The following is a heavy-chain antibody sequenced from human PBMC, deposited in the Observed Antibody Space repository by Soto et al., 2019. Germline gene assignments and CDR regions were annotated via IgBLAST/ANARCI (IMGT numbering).Heavy chain of an antibody. CDR3: ARLGQGGYVQGMDV. J-gene: IGHJ6*02. CDR1: GYSFTTYC. D-gene: IGHD5-12*01. V-gene: IGHV5-51*01. CDR2: IDPGDSET. Sequence: PGESVKISCKGSGYSFTTYCIGWVLQMPGKGLEWMGIIDPGDSETKYSPSFQGQVTISADKSINTAYLQWSSLKASDTAMYYCARLGQGGYVQGMDVWGQGTTVTVSS.